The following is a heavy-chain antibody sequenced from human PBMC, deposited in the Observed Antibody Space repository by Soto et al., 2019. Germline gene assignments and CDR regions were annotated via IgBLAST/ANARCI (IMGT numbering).Heavy chain of an antibody. CDR3: ARSGVSSGHESPEFDS. J-gene: IGHJ4*02. CDR1: GYTFNFYG. CDR2: ISGFNGNT. V-gene: IGHV1-18*01. D-gene: IGHD6-25*01. Sequence: QVQLVQSGAEVKKPGASVKVSCKASGYTFNFYGITWVRQAPGQGLEWMGWISGFNGNTNYAADLQGRVTTPTDTSTSTAYMELRGLRSDDTAVYYCARSGVSSGHESPEFDSWGQGTLVTVSS.